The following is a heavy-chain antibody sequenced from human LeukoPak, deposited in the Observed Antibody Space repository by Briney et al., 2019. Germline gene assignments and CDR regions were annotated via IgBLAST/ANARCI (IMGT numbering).Heavy chain of an antibody. V-gene: IGHV1-46*01. CDR2: INPSGGST. D-gene: IGHD3-22*01. CDR1: GYTFTSYY. Sequence: ASVKVSCKASGYTFTSYYMHWVRQAPGQGLEWMGIINPSGGSTSYAQKFQGRVTMTRDTSTSTVYMELSSLRSEDTAVYYCARVMDYYDSSGYTPGLDYWGQGTLVTVSS. CDR3: ARVMDYYDSSGYTPGLDY. J-gene: IGHJ4*02.